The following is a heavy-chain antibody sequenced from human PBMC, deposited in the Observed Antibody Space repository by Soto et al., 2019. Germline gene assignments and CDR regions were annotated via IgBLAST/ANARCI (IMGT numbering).Heavy chain of an antibody. D-gene: IGHD6-13*01. V-gene: IGHV3-15*06. J-gene: IGHJ4*02. CDR2: IKSKNDGETT. Sequence: GGSLRLSCAASGFTFSSYSMNWVRQAPGKGLEWVGRIKSKNDGETTNYAAPVTGRFAISRDDSKNTVYLQMNSLRAEDTAVYYCARDVLGSSYFDDHWGQGTLVTVSS. CDR3: ARDVLGSSYFDDH. CDR1: GFTFSSYS.